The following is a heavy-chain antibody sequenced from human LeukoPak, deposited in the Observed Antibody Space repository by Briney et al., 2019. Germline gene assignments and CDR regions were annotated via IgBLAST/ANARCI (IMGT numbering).Heavy chain of an antibody. V-gene: IGHV1-69*04. CDR3: AKDQGLTAPPPYGLDV. Sequence: VASVKVSFKTSGGTFSSSAITWVRQAPGQGLEWMGRIIPVLNITTYAQKFQGRVTITADTSTSTVYMELSSLRSEGTAVYYCAKDQGLTAPPPYGLDVWGQGTTVIVTS. J-gene: IGHJ6*02. CDR2: IIPVLNIT. CDR1: GGTFSSSA. D-gene: IGHD5-18*01.